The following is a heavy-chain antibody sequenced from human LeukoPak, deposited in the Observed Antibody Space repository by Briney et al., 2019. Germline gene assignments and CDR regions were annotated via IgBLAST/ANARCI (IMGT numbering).Heavy chain of an antibody. CDR3: ASWKARYYDFWSGYLGAWYYGMDV. CDR2: MNPNSGNT. CDR1: GYTFTSYD. D-gene: IGHD3-3*01. V-gene: IGHV1-8*01. J-gene: IGHJ6*02. Sequence: ASVKVSCKASGYTFTSYDINWVRQATEQGLEWMGWMNPNSGNTGYAQKFQGRVTMTRNTSISTAYMELSSLRSEDTAVYYCASWKARYYDFWSGYLGAWYYGMDVWGQGTTVTVSS.